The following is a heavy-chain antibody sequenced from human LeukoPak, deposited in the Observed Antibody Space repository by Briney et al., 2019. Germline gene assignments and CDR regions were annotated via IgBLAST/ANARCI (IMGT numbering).Heavy chain of an antibody. CDR2: IYTSGST. V-gene: IGHV4-61*02. Sequence: PSETLSLTCTVSGGSISSARYYWSWIRQPAGKGLEWIGRIYTSGSTDYNPSLKSRVTISLDTSKNQFSLKLNSVSAADTAVYYCARESGWPEFNYYFDYWGQGTLVTVSS. CDR1: GGSISSARYY. CDR3: ARESGWPEFNYYFDY. D-gene: IGHD6-19*01. J-gene: IGHJ4*02.